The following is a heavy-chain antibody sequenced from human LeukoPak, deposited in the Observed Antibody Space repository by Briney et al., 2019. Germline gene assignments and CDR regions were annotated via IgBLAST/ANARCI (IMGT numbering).Heavy chain of an antibody. CDR3: ARYSAGRVYWFDP. CDR2: IYYSGST. Sequence: SETLSLTCTVSGGSIGSFFWSWIRQPPGKALEWIGYIYYSGSTNYNPSLKSRVTISVDTSKNQFSLKLSSVTAADTAVYYCARYSAGRVYWFDPWGQGTLVTVSS. J-gene: IGHJ5*02. V-gene: IGHV4-59*01. D-gene: IGHD6-13*01. CDR1: GGSIGSFF.